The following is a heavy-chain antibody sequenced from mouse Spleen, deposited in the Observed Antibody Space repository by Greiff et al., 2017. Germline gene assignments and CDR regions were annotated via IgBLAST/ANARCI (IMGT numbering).Heavy chain of an antibody. Sequence: QVQLQQPGAELVRPGSSVKLSCKASGYTFTSYWMDWVKQRPGQGLEWIGNIYPSDSETHYNQKFKDKATLTVDKSSSTAYMQLSSLTSEDSAVYYCASRGKTGPWFAYWGQGTLVTVSA. CDR2: IYPSDSET. CDR1: GYTFTSYW. V-gene: IGHV1-61*01. J-gene: IGHJ3*01. D-gene: IGHD4-1*01. CDR3: ASRGKTGPWFAY.